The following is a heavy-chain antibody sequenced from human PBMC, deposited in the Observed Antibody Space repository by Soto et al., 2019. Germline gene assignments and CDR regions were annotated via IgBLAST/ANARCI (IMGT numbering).Heavy chain of an antibody. V-gene: IGHV4-59*01. Sequence: SETLSLTCTVSGGSISSYYWSWIRQPPGKGLEWIGYIYYSGSTNYNPSLKSRVTISVDTSKNQFSLKLSSVTAADTAVYYCARARGRFYDFWSGQDYYYYMDVWGKGTTVTV. CDR2: IYYSGST. CDR1: GGSISSYY. D-gene: IGHD3-3*01. J-gene: IGHJ6*03. CDR3: ARARGRFYDFWSGQDYYYYMDV.